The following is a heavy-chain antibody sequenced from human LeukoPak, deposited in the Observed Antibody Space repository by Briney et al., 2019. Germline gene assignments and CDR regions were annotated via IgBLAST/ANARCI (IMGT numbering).Heavy chain of an antibody. CDR3: AKDWGLSSSYYFDS. Sequence: GGSLRLSCAASGFSFRSFGMHWVRQAPGKGLEWLALIWYDGSKTFYADSAKGRFTISRDNSKNTLHLLMTRLRAEDTAIYYCAKDWGLSSSYYFDSSGQGTQVAVSS. CDR2: IWYDGSKT. V-gene: IGHV3-33*06. CDR1: GFSFRSFG. D-gene: IGHD7-27*01. J-gene: IGHJ4*02.